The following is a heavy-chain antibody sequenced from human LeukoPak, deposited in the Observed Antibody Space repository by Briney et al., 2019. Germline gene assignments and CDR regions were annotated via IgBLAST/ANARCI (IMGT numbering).Heavy chain of an antibody. CDR1: GFTFSSYA. D-gene: IGHD3-10*02. CDR2: ISGSGGST. CDR3: AKDMLHSFEVYYYYMDV. J-gene: IGHJ6*03. V-gene: IGHV3-23*01. Sequence: GGSLRLSCAASGFTFSSYAMSWVRQAPGKGLEWVSAISGSGGSTYYADSVKGRFTISRDNSKNTLYLQMNSLRAEDTAVYYCAKDMLHSFEVYYYYMDVWGKGTTVTVSS.